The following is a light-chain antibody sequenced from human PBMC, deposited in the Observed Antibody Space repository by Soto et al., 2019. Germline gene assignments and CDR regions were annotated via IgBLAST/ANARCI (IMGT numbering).Light chain of an antibody. CDR3: QQYGSSPRT. J-gene: IGKJ1*01. Sequence: EIVLTQSPGTLSLSPGERATLSCRASQSVSSSHLAWYQQKPGLAPRLLIYGASSRATGIPDRFGGSGSGTDFTLTISRLEPDDFAVYYCQQYGSSPRTFGQGTKVDIK. CDR2: GAS. CDR1: QSVSSSH. V-gene: IGKV3-20*01.